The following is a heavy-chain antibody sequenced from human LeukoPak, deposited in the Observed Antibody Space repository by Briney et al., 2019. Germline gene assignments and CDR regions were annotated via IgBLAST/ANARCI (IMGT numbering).Heavy chain of an antibody. CDR1: GFTFSSYA. J-gene: IGHJ1*01. V-gene: IGHV3-23*01. CDR3: AKDLVVVMPPEYFQH. D-gene: IGHD2-21*01. Sequence: GGSLRLSCAASGFTFSSYAMSWVRQAPGKGLEWVSAISGSSGTTYYADSVKGRFTISRDNSKNTLYLQMNSLRAEDTAVYYCAKDLVVVMPPEYFQHWGQGTLVTVSS. CDR2: ISGSSGTT.